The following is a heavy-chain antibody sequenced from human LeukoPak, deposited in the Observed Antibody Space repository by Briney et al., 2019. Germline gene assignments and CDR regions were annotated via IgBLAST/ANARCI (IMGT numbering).Heavy chain of an antibody. CDR1: GFTVITNG. CDR3: ARGVEPLAANTLAY. D-gene: IGHD1-14*01. CDR2: IYSDGNT. J-gene: IGHJ4*02. Sequence: GGSLRLSCAASGFTVITNGMTWVRQAPGKGLEWVSVIYSDGNTKYADSVQCRFTIFRDNPKNTLYLEMNSLSPDDTAVYYCARGVEPLAANTLAYWGQGTLVTVSS. V-gene: IGHV3-53*01.